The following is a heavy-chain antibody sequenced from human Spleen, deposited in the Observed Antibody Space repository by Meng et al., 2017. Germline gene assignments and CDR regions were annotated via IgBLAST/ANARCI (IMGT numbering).Heavy chain of an antibody. CDR2: ISWNSGTI. V-gene: IGHV3-9*01. CDR1: GFTFDDYA. D-gene: IGHD6-13*01. J-gene: IGHJ3*02. Sequence: SLKISCAGSGFTFDDYAMHWVRQAPGKGLEWVSGISWNSGTIDCADSVKGRFTISRDNAEHSLYLQMNSLRAEDTAVYYCARDAGYSSSWYRSDAFDIWGQGTMVTVSS. CDR3: ARDAGYSSSWYRSDAFDI.